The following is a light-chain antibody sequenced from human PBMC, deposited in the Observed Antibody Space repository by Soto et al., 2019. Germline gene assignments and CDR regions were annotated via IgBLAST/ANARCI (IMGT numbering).Light chain of an antibody. V-gene: IGLV2-14*01. CDR2: EVS. CDR3: NSYTSSSTVV. CDR1: SGDVGGYNY. J-gene: IGLJ2*01. Sequence: QSVLTQPASVSGSPGQSITISCTGTSGDVGGYNYVSWYQHHPGKAPKLVIYEVSNRPSGVSNRFSGSKSGNTASLTISGLQGEDEADYYCNSYTSSSTVVFGGGTKVTVL.